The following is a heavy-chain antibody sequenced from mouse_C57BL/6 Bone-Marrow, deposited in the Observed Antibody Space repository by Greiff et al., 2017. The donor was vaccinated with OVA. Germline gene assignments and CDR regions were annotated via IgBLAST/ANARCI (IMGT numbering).Heavy chain of an antibody. CDR3: ARWDYGHWYFDV. J-gene: IGHJ1*03. D-gene: IGHD2-4*01. CDR1: GYTFTSYW. Sequence: QVQLQQPGAELVRPGSSVKLSCKASGYTFTSYWMDWVKQRPGQGLEWIGNIYPSDSETPYNQKFKDKATLTVDKSSSTAYMQLSSLTSEDSAVYYCARWDYGHWYFDVWGTGTTVTVSS. CDR2: IYPSDSET. V-gene: IGHV1-61*01.